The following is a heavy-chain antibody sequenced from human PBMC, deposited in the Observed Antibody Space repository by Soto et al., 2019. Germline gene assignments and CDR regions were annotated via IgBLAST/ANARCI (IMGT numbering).Heavy chain of an antibody. V-gene: IGHV1-8*01. CDR1: GYTFTSYD. CDR3: ARVHGGIPIFGVVSIDY. D-gene: IGHD3-3*01. J-gene: IGHJ4*02. Sequence: ASVKVSCKASGYTFTSYDINWVRQATGQGLEWMGWMNPNSGNTGYAQKFQGRVTMTRNTSISTAYMELSSLRSEDTAVYYCARVHGGIPIFGVVSIDYWGQGTLVTVSS. CDR2: MNPNSGNT.